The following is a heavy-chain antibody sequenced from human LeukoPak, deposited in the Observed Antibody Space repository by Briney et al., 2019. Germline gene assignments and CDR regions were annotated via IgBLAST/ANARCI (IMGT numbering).Heavy chain of an antibody. CDR1: GFLVSRNY. CDR2: ITSAGST. CDR3: ATRGLSGYYYGMDV. Sequence: PGGSLRLSCAASGFLVSRNYMSWARLAPGKGLEWVSIITSAGSTHYATAVKGRFTISRDNSKNTVYLRMNSLRAEETAVYYCATRGLSGYYYGMDVWGQGTTVTVSS. V-gene: IGHV3-66*01. D-gene: IGHD3/OR15-3a*01. J-gene: IGHJ6*02.